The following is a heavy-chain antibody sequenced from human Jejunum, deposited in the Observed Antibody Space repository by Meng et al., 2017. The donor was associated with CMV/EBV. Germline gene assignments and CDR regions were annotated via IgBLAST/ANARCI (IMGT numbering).Heavy chain of an antibody. J-gene: IGHJ4*02. D-gene: IGHD2-21*02. Sequence: FAASGFPFRPYAISWVRQAPGKGLEWISYVSSSGRSIYSADSVKGRFTISRDNAKNSLYLQMTSLRAEDTAIYYCAKTGDGFTFDYWGQGTVVTVSS. CDR3: AKTGDGFTFDY. CDR1: GFPFRPYA. CDR2: VSSSGRSI. V-gene: IGHV3-48*03.